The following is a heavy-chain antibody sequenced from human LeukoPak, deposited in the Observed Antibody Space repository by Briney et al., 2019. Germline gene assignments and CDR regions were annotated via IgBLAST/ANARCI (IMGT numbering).Heavy chain of an antibody. CDR3: ARDRYYDFWSGLSRDYYYYYMDV. Sequence: ASVKVSCKASGYTFTSYGISWVRQAPGQGLERMGWISAYNGNTNYAQKLQGRVTMTTDTSTSTAYMELRSLRSDDTAVYYCARDRYYDFWSGLSRDYYYYYMDVWGKGTTVTVSS. CDR1: GYTFTSYG. V-gene: IGHV1-18*01. CDR2: ISAYNGNT. J-gene: IGHJ6*03. D-gene: IGHD3-3*01.